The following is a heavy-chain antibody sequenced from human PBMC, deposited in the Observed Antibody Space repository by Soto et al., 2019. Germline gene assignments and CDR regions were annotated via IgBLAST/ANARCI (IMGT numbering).Heavy chain of an antibody. V-gene: IGHV4-30-2*01. Sequence: SETLSLTCAVSGGSISSGGYSWSWIRQPPGKGLEWIGYIYHSGSTYYNPSLKSRVTISVDRSKNQFSLKLSSVTAADTAVYYCARAGITGTYFDYWGQGTLVTVSS. CDR3: ARAGITGTYFDY. J-gene: IGHJ4*02. CDR2: IYHSGST. D-gene: IGHD1-20*01. CDR1: GGSISSGGYS.